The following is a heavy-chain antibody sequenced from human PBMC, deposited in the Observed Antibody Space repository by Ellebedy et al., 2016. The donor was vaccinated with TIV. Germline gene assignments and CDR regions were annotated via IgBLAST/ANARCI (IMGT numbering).Heavy chain of an antibody. D-gene: IGHD1-26*01. CDR1: GYSFTSYW. V-gene: IGHV5-51*01. CDR3: ASQGGATSQGRAFDI. J-gene: IGHJ3*02. Sequence: GESLKISXKGSGYSFTSYWIAWVRQMPGKGLEWMGIIYPGDSDTRYSPSFQGQVTISADKSISTAYLQWSSLKASDTAMYYCASQGGATSQGRAFDIWGQGTMVTVSS. CDR2: IYPGDSDT.